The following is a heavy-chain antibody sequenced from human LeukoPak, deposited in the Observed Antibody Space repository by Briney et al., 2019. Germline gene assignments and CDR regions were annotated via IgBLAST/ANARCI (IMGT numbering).Heavy chain of an antibody. CDR3: AGLGEAY. CDR1: GYSISSGYY. Sequence: PSETLSLTCAVSGYSISSGYYWGWNRQPPGKGLEWIGSIYHSGSTYYNPSLKSRVTISVDTSKNQFSLKLSSVTAADTAVYYCAGLGEAYWGQGTLVTVSS. CDR2: IYHSGST. D-gene: IGHD3-10*01. J-gene: IGHJ4*02. V-gene: IGHV4-38-2*01.